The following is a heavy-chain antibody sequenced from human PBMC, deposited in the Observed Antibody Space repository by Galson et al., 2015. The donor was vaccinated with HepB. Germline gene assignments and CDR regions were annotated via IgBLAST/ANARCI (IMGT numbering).Heavy chain of an antibody. Sequence: SLRLSCAASGFTFDDYGMHWVRQVPGKGLEWVSGISWNSGSIKYADSVKGRFTISRDNAKNSLYLQMNSLRAEDTALYHCAKDRTDYYYGRDVWGQGTTVTVSS. CDR2: ISWNSGSI. CDR1: GFTFDDYG. CDR3: AKDRTDYYYGRDV. V-gene: IGHV3-9*01. J-gene: IGHJ6*02.